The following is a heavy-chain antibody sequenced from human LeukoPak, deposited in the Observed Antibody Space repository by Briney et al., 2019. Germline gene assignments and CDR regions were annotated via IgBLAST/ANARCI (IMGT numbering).Heavy chain of an antibody. D-gene: IGHD6-19*01. CDR3: AREAHSSGWYYTDY. V-gene: IGHV3-7*01. Sequence: GGSLRLSCAASGFTFSSYWMSWVRQAPGKGLEWAANIKQDGSEKYYVDSVKGRFTISRDNAKNSLYLQMNSLRAEDTAVYYCAREAHSSGWYYTDYWGQGTLVTVSS. CDR1: GFTFSSYW. J-gene: IGHJ4*02. CDR2: IKQDGSEK.